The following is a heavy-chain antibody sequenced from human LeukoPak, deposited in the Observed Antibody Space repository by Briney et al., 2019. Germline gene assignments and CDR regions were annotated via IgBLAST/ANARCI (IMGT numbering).Heavy chain of an antibody. V-gene: IGHV1-18*01. J-gene: IGHJ4*02. CDR2: ISAYNGNT. CDR3: ASEAYGSGSYSYSL. Sequence: ASVKVSCKASGYTFTSYGISWVRQAPGQGLEWMGWISAYNGNTNYAQKLQGRVTMTTDTSTGTAYMELRSLRSDDTAVYYCASEAYGSGSYSYSLWGQGTLVTVSS. CDR1: GYTFTSYG. D-gene: IGHD3-10*01.